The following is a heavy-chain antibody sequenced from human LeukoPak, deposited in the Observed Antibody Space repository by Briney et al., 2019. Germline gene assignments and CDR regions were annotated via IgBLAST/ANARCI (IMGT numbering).Heavy chain of an antibody. CDR2: IYYSGST. CDR3: ERHKDYYYSYMDV. Sequence: PSETLSLTCTVSGGSISSYYWSWIRQPPGKGLEWIGTIYYSGSTYYNPSLTSRVTISVDTSKNQFSLKLSSVTAADTAVYYCERHKDYYYSYMDVWGKGTTVTISS. J-gene: IGHJ6*03. V-gene: IGHV4-39*01. CDR1: GGSISSYY.